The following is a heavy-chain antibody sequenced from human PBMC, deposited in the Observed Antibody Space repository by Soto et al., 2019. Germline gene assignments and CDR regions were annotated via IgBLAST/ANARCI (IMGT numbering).Heavy chain of an antibody. CDR2: INAGNGNT. V-gene: IGHV1-3*01. CDR1: GYTFTSYA. J-gene: IGHJ4*02. D-gene: IGHD3-10*01. Sequence: ASVKVSCKASGYTFTSYAMHWVRQAPGQRLEWMGWINAGNGNTKYSQKFQGRVTITRDTSASTAYMELSSLRSEDTAVYYCARDPGGRGSDNDYWGQGTLVTVSS. CDR3: ARDPGGRGSDNDY.